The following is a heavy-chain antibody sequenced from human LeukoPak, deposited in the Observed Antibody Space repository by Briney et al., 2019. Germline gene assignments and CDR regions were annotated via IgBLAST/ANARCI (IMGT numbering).Heavy chain of an antibody. J-gene: IGHJ4*02. CDR1: GFTFSSYG. CDR2: ISDDGSNK. Sequence: GGSLRLSCAASGFTFSSYGMHWVRQAPGKGLEWVAVISDDGSNKYYADSVRGRFAISRDNSKNTLYLQMNSLRAEDTAVYYCAKLITVGVIQRDYWGQGTLVTVSS. CDR3: AKLITVGVIQRDY. V-gene: IGHV3-30*18. D-gene: IGHD3-10*01.